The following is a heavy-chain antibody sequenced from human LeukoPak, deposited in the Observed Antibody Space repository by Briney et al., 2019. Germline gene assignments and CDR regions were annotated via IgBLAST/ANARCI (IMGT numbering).Heavy chain of an antibody. J-gene: IGHJ5*02. CDR3: ARRLTQYDCFDP. CDR2: TYYRSTWYN. D-gene: IGHD2-2*01. V-gene: IGHV6-1*01. CDR1: GDSVSSNRVT. Sequence: SQTLSLTCAISGDSVSSNRVTWNWIRQSPSRGLECLGRTYYRSTWYNDYAVSVRGRVTVNPDTSKNQLSLHLNSVTPEDTAVYYCARRLTQYDCFDPWGQGILVTVSS.